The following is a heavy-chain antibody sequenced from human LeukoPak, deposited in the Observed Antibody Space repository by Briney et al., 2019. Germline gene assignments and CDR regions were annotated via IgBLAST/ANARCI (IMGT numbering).Heavy chain of an antibody. J-gene: IGHJ4*02. Sequence: SETLSLTCTVSGGSIRSYHWSWIRQPPGKGLEWMGYIYYSGRTYYNPSLKSRVTISVDTSKNQFSLKLSSVTAADTAVYYCARHSDDCSGSTCYDYWGQGTLVTVSS. V-gene: IGHV4-59*08. CDR1: GGSIRSYH. D-gene: IGHD2-15*01. CDR2: IYYSGRT. CDR3: ARHSDDCSGSTCYDY.